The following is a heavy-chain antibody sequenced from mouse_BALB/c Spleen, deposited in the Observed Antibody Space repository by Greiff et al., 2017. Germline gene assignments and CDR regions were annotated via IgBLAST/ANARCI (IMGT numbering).Heavy chain of an antibody. CDR2: IWSGGST. J-gene: IGHJ4*01. CDR3: SKCVRGDYYAMDY. Sequence: QVQLQQSGPSLVQPSQSLSITCTVSGFSLTSYGVHWVRQSPGKGLEWLGVIWSGGSTDYNAAFMSRLSITKDNSKSQVFFKMNSLQADDTAIYYCSKCVRGDYYAMDYWGQGTSVTVSS. CDR1: GFSLTSYG. V-gene: IGHV2-5-1*01. D-gene: IGHD2-14*01.